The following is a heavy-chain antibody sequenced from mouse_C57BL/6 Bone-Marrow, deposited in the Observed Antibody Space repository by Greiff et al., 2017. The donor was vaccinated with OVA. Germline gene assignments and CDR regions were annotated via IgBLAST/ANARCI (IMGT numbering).Heavy chain of an antibody. CDR1: GFTFSDFY. CDR2: IRNKANDSTT. V-gene: IGHV7-1*01. CDR3: ASGGNYYGSSYRYFDV. J-gene: IGHJ1*03. D-gene: IGHD1-1*01. Sequence: EVMLVESGGGLVQSGRSLRLSCATSGFTFSDFYMEWVRQAPGKGLEWIAAIRNKANDSTTEYSASVKGRFIVSRDTSQSILYLQMKALRAEDTAIYYCASGGNYYGSSYRYFDVWGTGTTVTVSS.